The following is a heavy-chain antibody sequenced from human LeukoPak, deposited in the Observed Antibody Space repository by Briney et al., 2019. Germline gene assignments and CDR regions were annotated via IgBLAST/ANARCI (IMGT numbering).Heavy chain of an antibody. CDR3: ANYGDYLVDY. V-gene: IGHV4-39*07. CDR1: GGSISSRSYY. D-gene: IGHD4-17*01. CDR2: IYYTGNT. Sequence: PSETLSLTCTVSGGSISSRSYYWGWIRQPPGKGLEWIGTIYYTGNTYYNPSLKSRVTISVAPSKNQFSLRLNSVTAADTAVYYCANYGDYLVDYWGQGTLVTVSS. J-gene: IGHJ4*02.